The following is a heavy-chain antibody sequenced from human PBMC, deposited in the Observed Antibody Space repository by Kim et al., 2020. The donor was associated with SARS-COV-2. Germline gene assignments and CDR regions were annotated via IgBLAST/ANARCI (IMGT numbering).Heavy chain of an antibody. V-gene: IGHV3-23*01. J-gene: IGHJ4*02. Sequence: VKGRFTRSRDSSKNTLDLQMNSLRAEDTAVYYCAKGAIYYYDSSGYCFDYWGQGTLGTVSS. CDR3: AKGAIYYYDSSGYCFDY. D-gene: IGHD3-22*01.